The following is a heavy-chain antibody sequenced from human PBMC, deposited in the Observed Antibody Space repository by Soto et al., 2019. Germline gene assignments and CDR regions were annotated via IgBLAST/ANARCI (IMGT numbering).Heavy chain of an antibody. D-gene: IGHD3-22*01. CDR3: ARASAGYYKGRIDY. Sequence: PSETLPLPCVVSSDSLTITSHYWGWVRQPPGKGLEWIGDINYSGSLYYNPSLKGRVTISLDTSKNQLSLTLTSVTAADTAVYFCARASAGYYKGRIDYWGQGTLVTVSS. J-gene: IGHJ4*02. V-gene: IGHV4-39*01. CDR2: INYSGSL. CDR1: SDSLTITSHY.